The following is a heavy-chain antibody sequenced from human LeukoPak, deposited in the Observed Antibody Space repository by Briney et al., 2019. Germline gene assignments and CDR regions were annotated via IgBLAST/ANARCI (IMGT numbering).Heavy chain of an antibody. V-gene: IGHV1-69*04. Sequence: SVKVSCKASGGTFSSYAISWVRQAPGQGLEWMGRIIPILGVANYAQKFQGRVTITADKSTSTAYMELSSLRSEDTAVYYCARDSGQYGMDVWGQGTTVTVSS. CDR3: ARDSGQYGMDV. CDR2: IIPILGVA. CDR1: GGTFSSYA. J-gene: IGHJ6*02.